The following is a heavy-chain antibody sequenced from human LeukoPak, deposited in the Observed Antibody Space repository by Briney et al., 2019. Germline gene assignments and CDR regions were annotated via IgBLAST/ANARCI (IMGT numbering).Heavy chain of an antibody. D-gene: IGHD6-19*01. CDR2: IFCSGGT. CDR1: GGSISSSSYY. Sequence: SGTLSLTCTVSGGSISSSSYYWGWIRQPPGKGLEWIGSIFCSGGTYYSPSLKSRVTISVDTSNNQFSLKLSSVTAADTAVYYCARRGSGLDWFDPWGQGTLVTVSS. CDR3: ARRGSGLDWFDP. J-gene: IGHJ5*02. V-gene: IGHV4-39*01.